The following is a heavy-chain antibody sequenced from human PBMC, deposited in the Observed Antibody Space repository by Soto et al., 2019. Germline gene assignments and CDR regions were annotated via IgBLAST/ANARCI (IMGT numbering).Heavy chain of an antibody. CDR3: ARESRFLEWLSLNWFDP. Sequence: EVQLVESGGGLVQPGGSLRLSCAASGFTFSSYSMNWVRQAPGKGRGWVSYISSSSSTIYYADSVKGRLTISRDNAKNSLYLQMNSLRDEDSAVYYCARESRFLEWLSLNWFDPWGQGTLVTVSS. J-gene: IGHJ5*02. D-gene: IGHD3-3*01. CDR1: GFTFSSYS. V-gene: IGHV3-48*02. CDR2: ISSSSSTI.